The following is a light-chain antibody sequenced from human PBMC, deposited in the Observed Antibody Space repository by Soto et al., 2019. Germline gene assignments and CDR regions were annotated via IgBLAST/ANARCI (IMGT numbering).Light chain of an antibody. Sequence: EIVLTQSPGTLSLSPGERATLSCRASQSVSSYYLAWYQQKPGQAPRLLIYAASSRATGIPDRFSGGGSGTDFTLTIRRMETEDFPVYYCQQCGSSPWTFGQGTKVDIK. CDR2: AAS. CDR1: QSVSSYY. V-gene: IGKV3-20*01. CDR3: QQCGSSPWT. J-gene: IGKJ1*01.